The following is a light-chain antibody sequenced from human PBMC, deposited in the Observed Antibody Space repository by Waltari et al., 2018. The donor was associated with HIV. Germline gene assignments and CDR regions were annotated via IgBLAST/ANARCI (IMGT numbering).Light chain of an antibody. J-gene: IGLJ2*01. Sequence: QAVLTQPPSASASSGQKITISCSGGDSNVWSHYVYWYQQFPGGPPKLRLYQNTQRSSGCPDRFSGSKSGTSASLTISGLRYEDEGIYFCGVWDDNLRGVFGGGTRLTV. CDR1: DSNVWSHY. V-gene: IGLV1-47*01. CDR2: QNT. CDR3: GVWDDNLRGV.